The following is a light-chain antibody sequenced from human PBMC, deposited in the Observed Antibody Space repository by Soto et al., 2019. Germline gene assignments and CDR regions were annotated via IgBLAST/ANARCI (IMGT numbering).Light chain of an antibody. CDR2: VVS. CDR1: SVDVGAYDF. V-gene: IGLV2-11*01. Sequence: QSALTQPHSVSGSPGQSVTISCTGTSVDVGAYDFVSWYQQHPGKAPKLLIYVVSGRPSGVPHRFSGSKSGNAASLTISGLQAEDEADYYCASYTRTTTLVFGGGTKVTVL. J-gene: IGLJ2*01. CDR3: ASYTRTTTLV.